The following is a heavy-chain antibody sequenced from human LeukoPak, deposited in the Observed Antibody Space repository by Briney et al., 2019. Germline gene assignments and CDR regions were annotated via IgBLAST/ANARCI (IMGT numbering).Heavy chain of an antibody. V-gene: IGHV4-34*01. Sequence: PSETLSLTCAVYGGSFSGYYWSWIRQPPGKGLEWIGEINHSGSTNYNPSLKSRVTISVDTSKNQFSLKLSSVTAADTAVYYCARETLYYDFCFDPWGQGTLVTVSS. CDR1: GGSFSGYY. D-gene: IGHD3-3*01. CDR2: INHSGST. CDR3: ARETLYYDFCFDP. J-gene: IGHJ5*02.